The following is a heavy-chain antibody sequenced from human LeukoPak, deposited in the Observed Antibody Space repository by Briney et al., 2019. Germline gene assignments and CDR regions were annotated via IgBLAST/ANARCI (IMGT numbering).Heavy chain of an antibody. J-gene: IGHJ6*03. CDR2: ISYDGSNK. D-gene: IGHD3-16*01. Sequence: PGGSLRLSCAASGFTFSSYAMHWVRQAPGKGLEWVAVISYDGSNKYYADSVKGRFTISRDNSKNTLYLQMNSLRAEDTAVYYCARDDRKMGVLYYYYYMDVWGKGTTVTVSS. CDR1: GFTFSSYA. CDR3: ARDDRKMGVLYYYYYMDV. V-gene: IGHV3-30*04.